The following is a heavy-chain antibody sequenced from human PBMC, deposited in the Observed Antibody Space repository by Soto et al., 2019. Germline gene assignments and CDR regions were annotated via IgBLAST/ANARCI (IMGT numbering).Heavy chain of an antibody. CDR1: GFTFRSFT. J-gene: IGHJ5*02. Sequence: PGGSLRLSCAASGFTFRSFTMNWVRQAPGKGLGWVSTISSNSAYIYYTDALRGRFTISRDNAKNSLHLQMNSLRAKDTAVYYCTRDASRDSSARGWFDPWGPGTLVTVSS. CDR3: TRDASRDSSARGWFDP. V-gene: IGHV3-21*01. D-gene: IGHD6-13*01. CDR2: ISSNSAYI.